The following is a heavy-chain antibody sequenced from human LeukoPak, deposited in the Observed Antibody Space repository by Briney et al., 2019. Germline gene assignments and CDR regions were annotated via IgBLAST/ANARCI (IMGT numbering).Heavy chain of an antibody. J-gene: IGHJ4*02. D-gene: IGHD2-2*01. Sequence: GGSLRLSCAASGFTVSSYSMNWVRQAPGKGLEWVSSISSSSSYIYYADSVKGRFTISRDNANNSLYLQMNSLRAEDTAVYYCASLGHVPAAAPFDYWGQGTLATVSS. CDR3: ASLGHVPAAAPFDY. CDR1: GFTVSSYS. V-gene: IGHV3-21*01. CDR2: ISSSSSYI.